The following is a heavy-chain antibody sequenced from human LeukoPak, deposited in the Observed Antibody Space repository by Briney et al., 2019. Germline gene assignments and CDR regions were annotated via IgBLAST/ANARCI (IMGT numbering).Heavy chain of an antibody. J-gene: IGHJ4*02. Sequence: PSETLSLTYTVSGASVNDNYWSWSRQPAGKTLEWIGRIYTDGSTNYNPSLKSRVAISVDTSTNQFSLFLRSVTAADTAIYYCTIGSSSGTLAYWGQGTLVTVSS. CDR3: TIGSSSGTLAY. V-gene: IGHV4-4*07. CDR1: GASVNDNY. D-gene: IGHD6-13*01. CDR2: IYTDGST.